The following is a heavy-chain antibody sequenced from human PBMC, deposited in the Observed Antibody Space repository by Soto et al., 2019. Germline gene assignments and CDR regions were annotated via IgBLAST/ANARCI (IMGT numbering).Heavy chain of an antibody. D-gene: IGHD3-9*01. CDR1: GFTFSSYS. CDR2: ISSSSTI. CDR3: TTTLYYDILTGWVDY. J-gene: IGHJ4*02. V-gene: IGHV3-48*01. Sequence: GGSLRLSCAASGFTFSSYSMNWVRQAPGKGLEWVSYISSSSTIYYADSVKGRFTISRDNAKNSLYLQMNSLKTEDTAVYYCTTTLYYDILTGWVDYWGQGTLVTVAS.